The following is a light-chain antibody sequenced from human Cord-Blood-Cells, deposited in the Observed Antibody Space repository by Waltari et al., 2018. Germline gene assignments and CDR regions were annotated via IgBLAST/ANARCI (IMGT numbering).Light chain of an antibody. Sequence: SFELTQSPSASVSPGQTAIIAFSGDEMWVRYAGWYQQKPGQSPVLVIYQDSKRPSGIPERFSGSNSGNTATLTISGTQAMDEADYYCQAWDSSTAWVFGGGTKLTVL. CDR2: QDS. CDR3: QAWDSSTAWV. V-gene: IGLV3-1*01. CDR1: EMWVRY. J-gene: IGLJ2*01.